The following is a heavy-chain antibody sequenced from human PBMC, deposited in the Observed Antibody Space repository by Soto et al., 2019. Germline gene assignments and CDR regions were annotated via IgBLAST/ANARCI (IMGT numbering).Heavy chain of an antibody. CDR2: IYHSGST. V-gene: IGHV4-38-2*01. CDR1: GYSISSGYY. CDR3: ARALGYFDWLFPRGWFDP. Sequence: SATLSLTCAVSGYSISSGYYWGWIRQPPGKGLEWIGSIYHSGSTYYNPSLKSRVTVSVDTSKNQFSLKLSSVTAADTAVYYCARALGYFDWLFPRGWFDPWGQGTLVTVSS. D-gene: IGHD3-9*01. J-gene: IGHJ5*02.